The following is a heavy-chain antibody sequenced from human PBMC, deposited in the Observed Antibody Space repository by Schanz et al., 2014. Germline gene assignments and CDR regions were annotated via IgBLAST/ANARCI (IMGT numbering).Heavy chain of an antibody. Sequence: QVQLQESGPGLVKPSETLSLTCTVSGDSISTSYYWGWIRQPPGKGLEWIGSVYYSGGSYYNPSLKTRAPMSEDRSKNQFSRRLSSGTAADTAVYYCARPNSASYRIYYFDYWGQGTLVTVSS. CDR2: VYYSGGS. V-gene: IGHV4-39*01. D-gene: IGHD1-26*01. CDR3: ARPNSASYRIYYFDY. J-gene: IGHJ4*02. CDR1: GDSISTSYY.